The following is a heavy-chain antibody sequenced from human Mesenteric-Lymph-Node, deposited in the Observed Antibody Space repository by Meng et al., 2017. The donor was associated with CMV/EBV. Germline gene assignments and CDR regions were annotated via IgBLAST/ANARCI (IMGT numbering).Heavy chain of an antibody. J-gene: IGHJ4*02. Sequence: SETLSLTCTVSGYSIRSGYYWGWIRQPPGKGLEWIGSIYYSGSTYYNPPLKSRVTISEDTSKNQFSLKLSSVTAADTGVYFCARGAEYQLPRPFDYWGQGTLVTVSS. CDR1: GYSIRSGYY. V-gene: IGHV4-38-2*02. D-gene: IGHD2-2*01. CDR3: ARGAEYQLPRPFDY. CDR2: IYYSGST.